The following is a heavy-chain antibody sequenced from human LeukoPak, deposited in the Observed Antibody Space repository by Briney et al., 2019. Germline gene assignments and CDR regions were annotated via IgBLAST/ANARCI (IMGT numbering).Heavy chain of an antibody. D-gene: IGHD1-26*01. V-gene: IGHV3-23*01. CDR3: AKGGGASYYYYYYMDV. J-gene: IGHJ6*03. Sequence: GGSLRLSCAAPGFTFSSYAMSWVRQAPGKGLEWVSAISGSGGSTYYADSVKGRFTISRDNSKNTLYLQMYSLRAEDTAVYYCAKGGGASYYYYYYMDVWGKGTTVTVSS. CDR2: ISGSGGST. CDR1: GFTFSSYA.